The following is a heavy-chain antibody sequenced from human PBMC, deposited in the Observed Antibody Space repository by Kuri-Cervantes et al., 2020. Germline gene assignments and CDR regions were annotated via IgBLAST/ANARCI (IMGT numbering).Heavy chain of an antibody. Sequence: LSLTCAASGFTFSSYEMNWVRQAPGKGLEWVSYISSSGSTIYYADSVKGRFTISRDNAKNSLYLQMNSLRAEDTALYHCARESGSGSPYWGQGTLVTVSS. D-gene: IGHD1-26*01. V-gene: IGHV3-48*03. J-gene: IGHJ4*02. CDR3: ARESGSGSPY. CDR1: GFTFSSYE. CDR2: ISSSGSTI.